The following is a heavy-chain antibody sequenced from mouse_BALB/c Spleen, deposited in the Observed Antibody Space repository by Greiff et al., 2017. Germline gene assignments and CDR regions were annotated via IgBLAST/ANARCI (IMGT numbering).Heavy chain of an antibody. CDR3: ARAIYYGNYWYFDV. J-gene: IGHJ1*01. CDR2: IYPGDGST. D-gene: IGHD2-1*01. CDR1: GYTFTSYY. V-gene: IGHV1S56*01. Sequence: VQLQQSGPELVKPGASVKMSCKASGYTFTSYYIHWVKQRPGQGLEWIGWIYPGDGSTKYNEKFKGKTTLTADKSSSTAYMLLSSLTSEDSAIYFCARAIYYGNYWYFDVWGAGTTVTVSS.